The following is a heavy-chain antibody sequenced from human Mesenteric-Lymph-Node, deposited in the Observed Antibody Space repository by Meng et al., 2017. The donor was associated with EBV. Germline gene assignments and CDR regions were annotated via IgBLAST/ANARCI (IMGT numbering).Heavy chain of an antibody. CDR2: IYHAGAT. Sequence: QVQLQESGSGLGKPSQTLSLLCVVSGDSVSSHEFSWSWIRQPPGKGLEWIGFIYHAGATNYNPSLKSRVTLSIDKSQNQFSLRLSSVSAADTAVYYCARGGDYHDYWGQGILVTVSS. CDR1: GDSVSSHEFS. J-gene: IGHJ4*02. V-gene: IGHV4-30-2*01. CDR3: ARGGDYHDY.